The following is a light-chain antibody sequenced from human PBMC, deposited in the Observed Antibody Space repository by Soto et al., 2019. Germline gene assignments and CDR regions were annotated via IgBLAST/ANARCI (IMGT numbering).Light chain of an antibody. CDR1: QSVSISY. J-gene: IGKJ5*01. V-gene: IGKV3-20*01. CDR2: GAS. CDR3: QQYGSSPPYT. Sequence: EIVLTQSPGTLSLSPGERATLSCRASQSVSISYLAWYQQKPGQAPRLLIYGASSRATGIPDRFSGSGSGNDFTLTISRLEPEAFAVYYCQQYGSSPPYTFGQGTRLEIK.